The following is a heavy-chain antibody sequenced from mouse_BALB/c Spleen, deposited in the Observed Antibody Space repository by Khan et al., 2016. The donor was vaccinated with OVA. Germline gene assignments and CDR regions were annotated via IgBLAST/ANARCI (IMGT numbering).Heavy chain of an antibody. D-gene: IGHD4-1*02. J-gene: IGHJ4*01. Sequence: QIQLVQSGPELKKPGETVKISCKASGYTFTNYGFNWVKQAPGKGLKWMGWINTYTGEPTYADDFKGRFAFSLETSASTAHLQINNLKNEDTATYLCARSQLLYYAMDYWGQGTSVTVSS. CDR3: ARSQLLYYAMDY. CDR1: GYTFTNYG. V-gene: IGHV9-3-1*01. CDR2: INTYTGEP.